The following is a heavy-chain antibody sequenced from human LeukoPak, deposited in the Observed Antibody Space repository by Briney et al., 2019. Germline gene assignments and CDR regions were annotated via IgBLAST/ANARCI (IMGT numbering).Heavy chain of an antibody. CDR3: ARDQRRDYGDYFDN. V-gene: IGHV4-59*01. Sequence: SETLSLTCTVSGDSISSYFWSWIRQSPGKGLEWIGYTHYSGGTSYNPSLTSRVTISLDTSKNQFYLKLSSVTASDTAFYYCARDQRRDYGDYFDNWGQGTQVTVSS. J-gene: IGHJ4*02. D-gene: IGHD3-16*01. CDR1: GDSISSYF. CDR2: THYSGGT.